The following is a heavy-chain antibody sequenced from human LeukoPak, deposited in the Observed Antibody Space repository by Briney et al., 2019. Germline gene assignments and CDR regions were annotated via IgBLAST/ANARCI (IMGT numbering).Heavy chain of an antibody. CDR3: TRTGYRHGMDV. Sequence: GGSLGLSFAASGFTFNNYCIHWVRQAPGKGLVWVSSTSTDGSTTVYGDSVKGRFTISRDNGKNTLDLQLNSLRVEDTAVYFCTRTGYRHGMDVWGQGTTVTVSS. J-gene: IGHJ6*02. CDR2: TSTDGSTT. CDR1: GFTFNNYC. V-gene: IGHV3-74*01. D-gene: IGHD3-16*02.